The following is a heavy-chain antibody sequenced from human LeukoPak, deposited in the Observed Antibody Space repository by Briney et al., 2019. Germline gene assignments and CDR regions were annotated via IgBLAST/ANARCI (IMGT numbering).Heavy chain of an antibody. CDR2: MSTDGSLQ. J-gene: IGHJ4*02. CDR1: GFTFSNYA. CDR3: VRDGDAYNFDC. Sequence: GGSLRLSCVASGFTFSNYAIHWVRRPPGKGLEWVAVMSTDGSLQYYANSVKGRFTISRDNARNTLYLQMNSLRAEDTAIYYCVRDGDAYNFDCWGQGTLVTVSS. D-gene: IGHD5-24*01. V-gene: IGHV3-30*07.